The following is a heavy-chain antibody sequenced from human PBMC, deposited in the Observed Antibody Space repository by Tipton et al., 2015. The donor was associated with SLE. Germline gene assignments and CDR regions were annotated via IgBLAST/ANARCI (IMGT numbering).Heavy chain of an antibody. CDR2: IWYDGSNE. D-gene: IGHD6-13*01. CDR3: ASQQSYYYAMDV. Sequence: SLRLSCAASGFPFNNYGMHWVRQAPGKGLEWLALIWYDGSNEYYADSVKGRFTVSRDNSKSTLYLHMNSLRAEDTALYYCASQQSYYYAMDVWGQGTTVTVSS. CDR1: GFPFNNYG. J-gene: IGHJ6*02. V-gene: IGHV3-33*01.